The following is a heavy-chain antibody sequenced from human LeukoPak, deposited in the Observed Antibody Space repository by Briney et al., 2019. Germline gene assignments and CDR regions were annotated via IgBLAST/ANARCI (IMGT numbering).Heavy chain of an antibody. Sequence: SQTLSLTCTVSGDSISRGGYYWIWLRQPPGKGLEAIGYIYYSGSTYYNPSLRSRVTISVDTSKNQFSLKLSSVTAADTAVYYCARVSSRWLQDYYFDYWGQGTLVTVSS. CDR2: IYYSGST. J-gene: IGHJ4*02. V-gene: IGHV4-30-4*01. D-gene: IGHD5-24*01. CDR3: ARVSSRWLQDYYFDY. CDR1: GDSISRGGYY.